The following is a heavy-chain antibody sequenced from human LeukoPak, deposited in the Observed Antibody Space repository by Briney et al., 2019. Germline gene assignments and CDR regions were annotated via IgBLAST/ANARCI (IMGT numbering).Heavy chain of an antibody. CDR2: VNHTGST. D-gene: IGHD2-2*02. V-gene: IGHV4-34*01. J-gene: IGHJ6*03. CDR3: AGRYLYYYYYYMDI. CDR1: GGSYSGYF. Sequence: PSETLSLTCAVYGGSYSGYFWNWIRQSPGKGLEWIGEVNHTGSTNYNPSLKSRVIISVDTSKNQFSLKPTSMTAADTAVYYCAGRYLYYYYYYMDIWGKGTTVAVSS.